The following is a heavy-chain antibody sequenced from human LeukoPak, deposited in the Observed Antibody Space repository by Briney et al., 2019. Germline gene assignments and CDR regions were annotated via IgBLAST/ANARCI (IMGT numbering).Heavy chain of an antibody. CDR2: IKQDGSEK. CDR3: AKGVEYSSSPWFDP. D-gene: IGHD6-6*01. V-gene: IGHV3-7*03. CDR1: GFTFSSYW. Sequence: GGSLRLSCAASGFTFSSYWMSWVRQAPGKGLEWVANIKQDGSEKYYVGSVKGRFTISRDNAKNSLYLQMNSLRAEDTAVYYCAKGVEYSSSPWFDPWGQGTLVTVSS. J-gene: IGHJ5*02.